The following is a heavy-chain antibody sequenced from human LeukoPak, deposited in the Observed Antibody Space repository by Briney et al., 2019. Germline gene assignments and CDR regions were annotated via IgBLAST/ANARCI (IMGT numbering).Heavy chain of an antibody. D-gene: IGHD3-3*01. Sequence: ASVKVPCKVSGYTLTELSMHWVRQAPGKGLEWMGGFDPEDGETIYAQKFQGRVTMTEDTSTDTAYMELSSLRSEDTAVYYCATGVRSGYYDNFDYWGQGTLVTVSS. J-gene: IGHJ4*02. CDR1: GYTLTELS. CDR2: FDPEDGET. CDR3: ATGVRSGYYDNFDY. V-gene: IGHV1-24*01.